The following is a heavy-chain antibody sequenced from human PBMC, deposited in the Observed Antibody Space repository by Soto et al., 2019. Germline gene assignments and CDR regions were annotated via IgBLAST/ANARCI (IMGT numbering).Heavy chain of an antibody. V-gene: IGHV3-48*01. J-gene: IGHJ3*02. CDR1: GFTFSSYS. Sequence: GGSLRLSCAASGFTFSSYSMNWVRQAPGKGLEWVSYISSSSTIYYADSVKGRFTISRDNAKNSLYLQMNSLRAEETAVYYCARDFSHGYCSGGSCPGDAFDIWGQGTMVTVSS. CDR2: ISSSSTI. D-gene: IGHD2-15*01. CDR3: ARDFSHGYCSGGSCPGDAFDI.